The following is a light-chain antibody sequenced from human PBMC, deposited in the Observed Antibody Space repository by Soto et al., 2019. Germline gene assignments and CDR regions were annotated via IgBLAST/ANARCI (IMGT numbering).Light chain of an antibody. CDR3: QQYNSYRA. CDR2: KAS. Sequence: DIQMTQSPSTLSASVGDRVTITCRASXSISSWLAWYQQKPGKAPKLLIYKASSLESGVPSRFSGSGSGTEFTLTISSLQPDDFATYYCQQYNSYRAFGQGTKVEIK. J-gene: IGKJ1*01. V-gene: IGKV1-5*03. CDR1: XSISSW.